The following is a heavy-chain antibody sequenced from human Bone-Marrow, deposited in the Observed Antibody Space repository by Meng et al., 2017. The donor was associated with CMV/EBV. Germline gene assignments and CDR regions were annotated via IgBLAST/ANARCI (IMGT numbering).Heavy chain of an antibody. CDR1: GFTFSSYS. CDR3: VRDFPNYYFDY. V-gene: IGHV3-30*03. D-gene: IGHD5-24*01. CDR2: ISSDGSNK. J-gene: IGHJ4*02. Sequence: GESLKISCAASGFTFSSYSMNWVRQAPGKGLEWVALISSDGSNKYYADSVKGRFTVSRDNSENTFDLHMKRLGAEDTAIYFCVRDFPNYYFDYWGQGTPVTVSS.